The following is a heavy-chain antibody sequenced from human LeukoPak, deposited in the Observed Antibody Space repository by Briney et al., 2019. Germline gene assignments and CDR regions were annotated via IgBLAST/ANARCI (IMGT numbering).Heavy chain of an antibody. Sequence: SETLSLTCGVYGGSFSGYYWSWIRQPPGKGLEWIGEINHSGSTNYNPSLKSRVTISLDTSKNQVSLNLTSVTAADTAVYYCASGGGGYWGQGTLVTVSS. CDR3: ASGGGGY. D-gene: IGHD3-16*01. CDR2: INHSGST. J-gene: IGHJ4*02. CDR1: GGSFSGYY. V-gene: IGHV4-34*01.